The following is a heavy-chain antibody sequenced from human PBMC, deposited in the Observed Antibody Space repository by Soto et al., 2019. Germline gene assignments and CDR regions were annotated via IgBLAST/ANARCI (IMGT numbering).Heavy chain of an antibody. V-gene: IGHV4-4*01. CDR1: EGSISSYYW. CDR2: MYHSGGA. D-gene: IGHD2-21*02. Sequence: PXATLSLTFVVSEGSISSYYWWTWFRQPPGKGLEWIGKMYHSGGADYSPSLKSRVTISADSSKNHFSLRLTGVTAADAGVYFCERDGMTTGDTWGPGTLVTVSS. CDR3: ERDGMTTGDT. J-gene: IGHJ4*02.